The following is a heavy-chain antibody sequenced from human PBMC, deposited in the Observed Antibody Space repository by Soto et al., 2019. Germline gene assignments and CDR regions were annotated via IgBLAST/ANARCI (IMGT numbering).Heavy chain of an antibody. CDR1: GFSLSTSAVG. V-gene: IGHV2-5*01. Sequence: QITLKESGPTLVKPTQTLTLTCIFSGFSLSTSAVGVGWLRQPPGQALEWLALIYWNDNKRYSPSLKSRLTITKDTSKNQVVLTMTNMDPVDTATYYCAHLYYYDTSGYYPFDYWGQGTLVTVSS. J-gene: IGHJ4*02. CDR2: IYWNDNK. CDR3: AHLYYYDTSGYYPFDY. D-gene: IGHD3-22*01.